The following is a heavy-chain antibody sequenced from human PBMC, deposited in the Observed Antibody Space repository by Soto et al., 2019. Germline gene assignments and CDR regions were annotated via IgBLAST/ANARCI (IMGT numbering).Heavy chain of an antibody. CDR3: GRGRSGQIVVFY. D-gene: IGHD1-26*01. V-gene: IGHV1-2*02. Sequence: ASVKVSCKASGYTLTGHYIHWVRQAPEQGPEWMGEVGPESGATRYAQRFQGRVTMTRDMSITTVYMELNNLSPDDTAVYYCGRGRSGQIVVFYWGQGTPVTVSS. CDR1: GYTLTGHY. CDR2: VGPESGAT. J-gene: IGHJ4*02.